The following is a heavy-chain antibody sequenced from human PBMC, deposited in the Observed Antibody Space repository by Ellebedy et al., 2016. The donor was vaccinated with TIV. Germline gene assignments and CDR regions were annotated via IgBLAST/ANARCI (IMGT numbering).Heavy chain of an antibody. V-gene: IGHV4-61*05. CDR2: IYYSGST. D-gene: IGHD7-27*01. J-gene: IGHJ2*01. CDR1: GGSISSSSYY. Sequence: SETLSLTCTVSGGSISSSSYYWSWIRQPPGKGLEWIGYIYYSGSTNYNPSLKSRVTISVDTSKNQFSLKLSSVTAADTAVYYCARPVTGDPKHRGASSYWYFDLWGRGTLVTVSS. CDR3: ARPVTGDPKHRGASSYWYFDL.